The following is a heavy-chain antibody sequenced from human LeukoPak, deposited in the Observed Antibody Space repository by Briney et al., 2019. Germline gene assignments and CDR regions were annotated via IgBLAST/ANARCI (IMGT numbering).Heavy chain of an antibody. CDR3: ARGPRRGRGLWFNY. D-gene: IGHD5-18*01. Sequence: SETLSLTCAVYGGSFSGYYWSWIRQPPGKGLEWIGEINHSGSTNYNPSLKSRVTISVDTSKNQFSLKLSSVTAADTAVYSCARGPRRGRGLWFNYWGQGTLVTVSS. V-gene: IGHV4-34*01. J-gene: IGHJ4*02. CDR2: INHSGST. CDR1: GGSFSGYY.